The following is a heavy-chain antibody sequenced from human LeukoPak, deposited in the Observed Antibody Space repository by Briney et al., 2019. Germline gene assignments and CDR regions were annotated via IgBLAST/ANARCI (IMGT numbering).Heavy chain of an antibody. CDR3: ARVVRRDYDWAYYMDV. CDR1: GFTFSSYA. CDR2: ISGSGGST. V-gene: IGHV3-23*01. Sequence: GGSLRLSCAASGFTFSSYAMSWVRQAPGKGLEWVSAISGSGGSTYYADSVKGRFTISRDNAENSLYLQMNSLRAEDTAVFYCARVVRRDYDWAYYMDVWGKGTTVTVSS. D-gene: IGHD3-16*01. J-gene: IGHJ6*03.